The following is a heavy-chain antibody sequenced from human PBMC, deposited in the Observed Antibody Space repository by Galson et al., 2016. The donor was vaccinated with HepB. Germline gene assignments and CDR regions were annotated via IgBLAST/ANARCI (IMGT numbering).Heavy chain of an antibody. Sequence: SGYTFNTYNMHWVRQAPGQGLEWIGIIKPSGGNTIYAQKFQDRITMTRDTSTSTVYMELISLRSEDTAVYYCARELDHSFYFDYWGQGTLLTVSS. J-gene: IGHJ4*02. CDR2: IKPSGGNT. D-gene: IGHD1-14*01. CDR3: ARELDHSFYFDY. CDR1: GYTFNTYN. V-gene: IGHV1-46*02.